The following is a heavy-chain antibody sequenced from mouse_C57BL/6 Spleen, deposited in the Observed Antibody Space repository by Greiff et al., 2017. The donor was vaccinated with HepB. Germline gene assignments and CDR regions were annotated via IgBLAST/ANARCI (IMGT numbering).Heavy chain of an antibody. CDR3: TSYYDYEDYAMDY. Sequence: EVKLMESGEGLVKPGGSLKLSCAASGFTFSSYAMSWVRQTPEKRLEWVAYISSGGDYIYYADTVKGRFTISRDNARNTLYLQMSSLKSEDTAMYYCTSYYDYEDYAMDYWGQGTSVTVSS. CDR2: ISSGGDYI. J-gene: IGHJ4*01. V-gene: IGHV5-9-1*02. CDR1: GFTFSSYA. D-gene: IGHD2-4*01.